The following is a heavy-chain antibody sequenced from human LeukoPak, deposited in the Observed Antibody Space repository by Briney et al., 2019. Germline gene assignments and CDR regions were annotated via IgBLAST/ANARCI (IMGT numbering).Heavy chain of an antibody. J-gene: IGHJ4*02. Sequence: PGGSLRLSCAASGFTFSSYSMNWVRQAPGKGLEGVSYISSSSSTIYYADSVKGRFTISRDNAKNSLYLQMNSLRAEDTAVYYCASADDFWSGYDYWGQGTMVTVSS. CDR1: GFTFSSYS. V-gene: IGHV3-48*01. CDR2: ISSSSSTI. D-gene: IGHD3-3*01. CDR3: ASADDFWSGYDY.